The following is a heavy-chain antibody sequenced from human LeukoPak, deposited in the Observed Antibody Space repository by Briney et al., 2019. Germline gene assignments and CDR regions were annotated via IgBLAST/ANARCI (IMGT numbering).Heavy chain of an antibody. CDR3: ARAYYDFWSGYFKGAWFDP. Sequence: SETLSLTCAVSGGSISSGGYSWSWIRQPPGKGLEWIGYIYHSGSTYYNPSLKSRVTISVDTSKNQFSLKLSSVTAADTAVYYCARAYYDFWSGYFKGAWFDPWGQGTLVTVSS. CDR2: IYHSGST. J-gene: IGHJ5*02. D-gene: IGHD3-3*01. V-gene: IGHV4-30-2*01. CDR1: GGSISSGGYS.